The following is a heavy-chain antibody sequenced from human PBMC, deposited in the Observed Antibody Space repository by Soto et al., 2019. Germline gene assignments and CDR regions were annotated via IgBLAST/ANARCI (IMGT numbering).Heavy chain of an antibody. V-gene: IGHV1-46*03. CDR1: GFTFTSNY. Sequence: GASVKVSSKASGFTFTSNYMHWVRQAPGQGLEWMGIINPSGGSTSYAQKFQGRVTMTRDTSTSTVYMELSSLRSEDTAVYYCARDMGKCALSGGSCYVYNFDYWGQGTLVTVSS. D-gene: IGHD2-15*01. CDR2: INPSGGST. J-gene: IGHJ4*02. CDR3: ARDMGKCALSGGSCYVYNFDY.